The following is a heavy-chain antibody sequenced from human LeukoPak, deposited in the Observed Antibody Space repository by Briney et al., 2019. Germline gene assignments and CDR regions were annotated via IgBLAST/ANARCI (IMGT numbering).Heavy chain of an antibody. J-gene: IGHJ4*02. CDR2: IYYSGLT. Sequence: SETLSLTCTVSGGSFSSSSYYWAWLRQPPGTGLEWIGSIYYSGLTNYSPSLKSRVTISLDTSKNQFSLNINFVTAADTAVYYCARDVPGGRNDYWGQGTLVTVSS. V-gene: IGHV4-39*07. CDR1: GGSFSSSSYY. D-gene: IGHD3-16*01. CDR3: ARDVPGGRNDY.